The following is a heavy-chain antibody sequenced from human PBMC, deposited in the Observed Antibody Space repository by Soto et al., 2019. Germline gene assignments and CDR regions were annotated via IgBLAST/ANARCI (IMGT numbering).Heavy chain of an antibody. CDR3: AGGYCSSTSCYKNTRRYAFDI. Sequence: SETLSLTCAVSGGSISSSNWWSWVRQPPGKGLEWIGEIYHSGSTNYNPSLKSRVTISVDKSKNQFSLKLSPVTAADTAVYYCAGGYCSSTSCYKNTRRYAFDIWGQGTMVTVSS. CDR2: IYHSGST. J-gene: IGHJ3*02. V-gene: IGHV4-4*02. CDR1: GGSISSSNW. D-gene: IGHD2-2*02.